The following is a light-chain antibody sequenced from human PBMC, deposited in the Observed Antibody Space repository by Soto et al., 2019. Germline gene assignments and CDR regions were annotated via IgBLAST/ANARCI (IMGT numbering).Light chain of an antibody. V-gene: IGKV3-20*01. CDR2: GAS. Sequence: EIVLTQSPGTLSLSPGERATLSCRASQSVSSNYLAWYQQKPGQAPRLLIYGASIRATGIPDRFSGSRSGTDFTLTISRLEPEDFAVYSGEQYGSSPLTFGGGTKVEIK. J-gene: IGKJ4*01. CDR3: EQYGSSPLT. CDR1: QSVSSNY.